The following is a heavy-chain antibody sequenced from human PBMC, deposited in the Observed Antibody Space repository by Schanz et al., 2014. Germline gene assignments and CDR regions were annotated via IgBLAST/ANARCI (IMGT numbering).Heavy chain of an antibody. CDR3: ASGEARVTSSGVVIVPMNV. V-gene: IGHV1-46*01. Sequence: QVQLVQSGAEVKKPGASVKVSCKASGYTFTTYYIHWVRQAPGQGLEWMGKINPSGGSTSYAQKFQGRVTMTRDTSTSTVYMELSSLRSEDTAVFFCASGEARVTSSGVVIVPMNVWGKGTTVIVSS. J-gene: IGHJ6*03. CDR2: INPSGGST. CDR1: GYTFTTYY. D-gene: IGHD3-3*01.